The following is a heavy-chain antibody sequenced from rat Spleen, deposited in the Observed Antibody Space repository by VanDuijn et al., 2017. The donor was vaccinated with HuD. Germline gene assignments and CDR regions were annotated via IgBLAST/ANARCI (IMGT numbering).Heavy chain of an antibody. CDR1: GFTFSDYY. Sequence: EVQLVESDGGLVQPGRSLKLSCAASGFTFSDYYMAWVRQAPTKGLEWVATITSGGSNTYYPDSVKGRFTISRDNAKSTLYLQMDSLRSEDTATYYCTRNRDYWGQGVMVTVSS. CDR2: ITSGGSNT. V-gene: IGHV5-25*01. CDR3: TRNRDY. J-gene: IGHJ2*01.